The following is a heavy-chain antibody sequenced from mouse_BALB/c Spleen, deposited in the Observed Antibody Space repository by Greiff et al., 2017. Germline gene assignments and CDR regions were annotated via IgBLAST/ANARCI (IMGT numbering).Heavy chain of an antibody. Sequence: EVMLVESGGDLVKPGGSLKLSCAASGFTFSSYGMSWVRQTPDKRLEWVATISSGGSYTYYPDSVKGRFTISRDNAKNTLYLQMSSLKSEDTAMYYCGRNHYDYDGNYAMDYWGEGASVTVSS. D-gene: IGHD2-4*01. CDR1: GFTFSSYG. J-gene: IGHJ4*01. CDR3: GRNHYDYDGNYAMDY. V-gene: IGHV5-6*02. CDR2: ISSGGSYT.